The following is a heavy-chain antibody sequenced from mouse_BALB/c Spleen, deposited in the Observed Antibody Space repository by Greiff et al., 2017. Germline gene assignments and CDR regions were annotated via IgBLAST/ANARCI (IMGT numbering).Heavy chain of an antibody. V-gene: IGHV1-69*02. CDR3: TRTGYYPYFDY. Sequence: QVQLQQPGAELVRPGASVKLSCKASGYTFTSYWINWVKQRPGQGLEWIGNIYPSDSYTNYNQKFKDKATLTVDKSSSTAYMPLSSPTSEDSAVYYCTRTGYYPYFDYWGQGTTLTVSS. CDR2: IYPSDSYT. CDR1: GYTFTSYW. J-gene: IGHJ2*01. D-gene: IGHD2-3*01.